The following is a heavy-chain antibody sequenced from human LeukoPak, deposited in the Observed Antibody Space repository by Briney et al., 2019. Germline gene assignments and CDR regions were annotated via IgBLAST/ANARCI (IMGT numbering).Heavy chain of an antibody. D-gene: IGHD2-15*01. V-gene: IGHV3-74*01. J-gene: IGHJ6*02. CDR2: INSDVSST. Sequence: PGGSLRLSCAASGFTFSSYWMHWVRQAPGKGRVCGSRINSDVSSTIYADSVKGRSTISRDNAKNTLYLQMNSLRAEDTAVYYCAMVGTVPDYYYYGMDVWGQGTTVTVSS. CDR3: AMVGTVPDYYYYGMDV. CDR1: GFTFSSYW.